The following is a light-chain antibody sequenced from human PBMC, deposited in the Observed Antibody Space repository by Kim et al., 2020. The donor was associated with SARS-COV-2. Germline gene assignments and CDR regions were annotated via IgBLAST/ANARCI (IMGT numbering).Light chain of an antibody. CDR2: EVS. CDR3: SSYTGSNIYV. V-gene: IGLV2-8*01. CDR1: SNDIVGYKY. J-gene: IGLJ1*01. Sequence: GQSVTHTCTGTSNDIVGYKYVSWYQQHPGKAPKLMIYEVSKRPSGVPDRFSGSKSGNTASLTVSGLQAEDEADYYCSSYTGSNIYVFGTGTKVTVL.